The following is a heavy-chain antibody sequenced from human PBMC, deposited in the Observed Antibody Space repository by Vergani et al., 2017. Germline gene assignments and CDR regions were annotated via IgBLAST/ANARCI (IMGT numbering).Heavy chain of an antibody. D-gene: IGHD4-23*01. CDR1: GFTFDDYA. Sequence: EVQLVESGGGLVQPGRSLRLSCAASGFTFDDYAMHWVRQAPGKGLEWLSVISRNSGTIAYADSVKGRFTISRDNAKNSLYLQMNSLRVEDMALYYCTKGAGSSTVEKGGFDYWGQGTLVTVSS. V-gene: IGHV3-9*03. CDR3: TKGAGSSTVEKGGFDY. CDR2: ISRNSGTI. J-gene: IGHJ4*02.